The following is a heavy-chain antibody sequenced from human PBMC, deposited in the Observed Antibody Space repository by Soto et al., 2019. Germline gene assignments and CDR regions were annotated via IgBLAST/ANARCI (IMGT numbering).Heavy chain of an antibody. CDR1: GGSFSGYY. CDR2: INHSGST. CDR3: ARGVVRYCSGGSCYPDYYYYYGMDV. V-gene: IGHV4-34*01. J-gene: IGHJ6*02. Sequence: SETLSLTCAVYGGSFSGYYWSWIRQPPGKGLEWIGEINHSGSTNYNPSLKSRVTISVDTSKNQFSLKLSSVTAADTAVYYCARGVVRYCSGGSCYPDYYYYYGMDVWGQGTTVTVSS. D-gene: IGHD2-15*01.